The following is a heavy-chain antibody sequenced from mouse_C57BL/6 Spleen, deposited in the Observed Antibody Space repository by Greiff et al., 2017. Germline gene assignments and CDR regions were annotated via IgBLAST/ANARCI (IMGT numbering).Heavy chain of an antibody. V-gene: IGHV5-16*01. Sequence: EVQRVESEGGLVQPGSSMKLSCTASGFTFSDYYMAWVRQVPEKGLEWVANINYDGSSTYYLDSLKSRFIISRDNAKNILYLQMSSLKSEDTATYYCARSYYGSHFDYWGQGTTLTVAS. CDR3: ARSYYGSHFDY. D-gene: IGHD1-1*01. J-gene: IGHJ2*01. CDR1: GFTFSDYY. CDR2: INYDGSST.